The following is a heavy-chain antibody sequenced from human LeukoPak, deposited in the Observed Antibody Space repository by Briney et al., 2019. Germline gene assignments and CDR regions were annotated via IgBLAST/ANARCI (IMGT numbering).Heavy chain of an antibody. CDR2: ISGSGGST. D-gene: IGHD3-22*01. Sequence: PGGSLRLSCAASGFTFSSYAMSWVRQAPGKGLEWVSAISGSGGSTYYADSVKGRFTISRDNSKNTLYLQMNSLRAEDTAVYYCAKAKPITMIVVEDAFDIWGQGTMVTVSS. J-gene: IGHJ3*02. V-gene: IGHV3-23*01. CDR3: AKAKPITMIVVEDAFDI. CDR1: GFTFSSYA.